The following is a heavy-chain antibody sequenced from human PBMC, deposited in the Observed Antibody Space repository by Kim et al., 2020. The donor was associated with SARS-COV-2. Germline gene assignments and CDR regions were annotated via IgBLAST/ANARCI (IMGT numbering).Heavy chain of an antibody. V-gene: IGHV4-39*01. J-gene: IGHJ4*02. D-gene: IGHD3-22*01. Sequence: PSLKSRVTISVDTSKNQFSLKLSSVTAADTAVYYCARLSLSYDSSGYYDYWGQGTLVTVSS. CDR3: ARLSLSYDSSGYYDY.